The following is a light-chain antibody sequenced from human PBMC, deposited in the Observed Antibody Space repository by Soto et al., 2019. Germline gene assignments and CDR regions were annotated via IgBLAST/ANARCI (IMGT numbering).Light chain of an antibody. CDR1: DNDVGGYNF. Sequence: QSVLAQPRSVSGSPGQSVTISCSGTDNDVGGYNFVSWYQQHPGKAPKLMIYDVSKRPSGVPGRFSGSKSGNTASLTISGLQAEDEADYYCCSYTSSSHYVFGTGTKVTVL. V-gene: IGLV2-11*01. J-gene: IGLJ1*01. CDR3: CSYTSSSHYV. CDR2: DVS.